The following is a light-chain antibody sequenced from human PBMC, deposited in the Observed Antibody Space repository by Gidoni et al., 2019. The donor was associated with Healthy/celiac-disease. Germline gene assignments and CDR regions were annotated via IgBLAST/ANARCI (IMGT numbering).Light chain of an antibody. V-gene: IGKV3-20*01. J-gene: IGKJ1*01. CDR3: QQYGSSPSWA. CDR2: GAS. Sequence: EIVLTQSPGTLSVSPGERATLSCRASQSVSSSYLAWYQQKPGQAPRLLNYGASSRATGIPDRFSGSGSGTDFTLTISRLEPEDFAVYYCQQYGSSPSWAFGQGTKVEIK. CDR1: QSVSSSY.